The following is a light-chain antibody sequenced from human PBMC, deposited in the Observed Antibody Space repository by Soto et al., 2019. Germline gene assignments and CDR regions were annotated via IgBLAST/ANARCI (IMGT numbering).Light chain of an antibody. CDR1: QSVSSSY. Sequence: EIVLTQSPGTLSLTPGERATLSCKASQSVSSSYLAWYQQKPGQAPRLLIYGASSRATGIPDRFSGSRSGTDFTLTLSRLEPEDFAVYYCQHYGSLVLTFGGGTKVEIK. CDR3: QHYGSLVLT. V-gene: IGKV3-20*01. J-gene: IGKJ4*01. CDR2: GAS.